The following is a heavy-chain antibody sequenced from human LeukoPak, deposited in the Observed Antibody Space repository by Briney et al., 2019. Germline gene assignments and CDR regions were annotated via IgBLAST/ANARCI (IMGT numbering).Heavy chain of an antibody. V-gene: IGHV3-30*18. D-gene: IGHD1-7*01. Sequence: PGGSLRLSCAASGFTFSSYGMHWVRQAPGKGLEWVAVISYDGSNKHYADSVKGRFTISRDNSKNTLYLQMNSLRAEDTAVYYCAKDSLDWNYGGDFDYWGQGTLVTVSS. CDR1: GFTFSSYG. CDR2: ISYDGSNK. J-gene: IGHJ4*02. CDR3: AKDSLDWNYGGDFDY.